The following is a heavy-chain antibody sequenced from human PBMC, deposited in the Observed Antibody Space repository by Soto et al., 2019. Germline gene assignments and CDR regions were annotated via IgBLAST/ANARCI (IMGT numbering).Heavy chain of an antibody. D-gene: IGHD3-9*01. CDR1: GGSIGSNPYY. V-gene: IGHV4-39*02. J-gene: IGHJ5*02. CDR3: ARYSIWSGCFDP. CDR2: INNGGST. Sequence: PSETLSLTCTVSGGSIGSNPYYGAWIRQPPGKGLEWIGIINNGGSTYYNASLKSRVTISVDTSKNHFSLELSSVIAADTAVYYCARYSIWSGCFDPWGQGTLVTVSS.